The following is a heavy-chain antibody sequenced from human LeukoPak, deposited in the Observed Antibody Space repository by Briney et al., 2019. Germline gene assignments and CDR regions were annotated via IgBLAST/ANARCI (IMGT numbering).Heavy chain of an antibody. CDR3: ASAGYGVVPAAIGWFDP. CDR1: GGSISRYY. J-gene: IGHJ5*02. Sequence: PSETLSLTCTVSGGSISRYYWSWIRQPPGKGLEWIGYIYYSGSTNYNPSLKSRVTISVDTSKNQFSLKLSSVTAADTAVYYCASAGYGVVPAAIGWFDPWGQGTLVTVSS. CDR2: IYYSGST. D-gene: IGHD2-2*02. V-gene: IGHV4-59*01.